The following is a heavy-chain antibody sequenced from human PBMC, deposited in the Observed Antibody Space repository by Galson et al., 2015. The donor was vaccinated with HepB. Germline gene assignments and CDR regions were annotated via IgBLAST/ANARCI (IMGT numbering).Heavy chain of an antibody. CDR2: ISGSGGST. Sequence: SLRLSCAASGFTFSSYAMSWVRQAPGKGLEWVSAISGSGGSTYYADSVKGRFTISRDNSKNTLYLQMNSLRAEDTAVYYCAKDRRGAQTGGGASVLLWFGEYYYYYGMDVWGQGTTVTVSS. J-gene: IGHJ6*02. CDR1: GFTFSSYA. D-gene: IGHD3-10*01. V-gene: IGHV3-23*01. CDR3: AKDRRGAQTGGGASVLLWFGEYYYYYGMDV.